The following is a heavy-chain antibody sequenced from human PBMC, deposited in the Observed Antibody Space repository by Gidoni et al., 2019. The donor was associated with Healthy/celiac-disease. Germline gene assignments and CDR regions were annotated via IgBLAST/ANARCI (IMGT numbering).Heavy chain of an antibody. CDR3: ARKAGYSSGWYRSVRYFDL. CDR2: INHSGST. J-gene: IGHJ2*01. CDR1: GGSFSGYY. V-gene: IGHV4-34*01. Sequence: QVQLQQWGAGLLKPSETLSLTCAVHGGSFSGYYWSWIRQPPGKGLEWIGEINHSGSTNYNPSLKSRVTISVDTSKNQFSLKLSAVTAADTAVYYCARKAGYSSGWYRSVRYFDLWGRGTLVTVSS. D-gene: IGHD6-19*01.